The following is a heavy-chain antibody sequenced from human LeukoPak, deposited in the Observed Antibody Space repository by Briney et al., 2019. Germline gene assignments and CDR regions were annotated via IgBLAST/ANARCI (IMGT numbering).Heavy chain of an antibody. Sequence: GGSLRLSCAASGFTFSSYDMHWVRQATGKGLEWVSAIGTAGDTCYPGSVKGRFTISRENAKNSLYLQMNSLRAGDTAVYYCVAGTGAFDIWGQGTMVTVSS. CDR3: VAGTGAFDI. D-gene: IGHD6-19*01. CDR1: GFTFSSYD. CDR2: IGTAGDT. J-gene: IGHJ3*02. V-gene: IGHV3-13*01.